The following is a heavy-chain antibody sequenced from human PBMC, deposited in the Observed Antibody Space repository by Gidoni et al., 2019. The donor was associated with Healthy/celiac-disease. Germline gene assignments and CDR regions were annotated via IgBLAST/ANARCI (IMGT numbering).Heavy chain of an antibody. CDR3: ARDPNYYDSSGYLMTFDY. J-gene: IGHJ4*02. V-gene: IGHV3-30-3*01. CDR2: ISYDGSNK. Sequence: QVQLVESGGVVVQSGRSLRLSCAASGLTFSCYAMHWVRQEPGKGLEWGAVISYDGSNKYYADSVMGRFTISRDNSKNTLYLQMNSLRAEDTAVYYCARDPNYYDSSGYLMTFDYWGQGTLVTVSS. CDR1: GLTFSCYA. D-gene: IGHD3-22*01.